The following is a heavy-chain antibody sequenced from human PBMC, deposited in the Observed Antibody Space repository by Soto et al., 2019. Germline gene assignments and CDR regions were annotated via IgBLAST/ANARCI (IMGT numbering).Heavy chain of an antibody. J-gene: IGHJ6*02. CDR1: GFTFSSYA. D-gene: IGHD3-16*01. CDR3: AGMSGSYTYYYMDV. V-gene: IGHV3-23*01. Sequence: GSLRLSCAGSGFTFSSYAMHWVRQAPGKGLEWVSAIGTGGGTYYADSVKGRFTISRDNSKNTLYFQMNSLRAEDTAVYYCAGMSGSYTYYYMDVWGQGTTVTVSS. CDR2: IGTGGGT.